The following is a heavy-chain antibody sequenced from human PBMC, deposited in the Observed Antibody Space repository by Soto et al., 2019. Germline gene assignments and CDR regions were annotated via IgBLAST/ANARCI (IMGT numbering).Heavy chain of an antibody. Sequence: QVQLVESGGGLVKPGGSLRLSCAASGFTFSDYYMSWIRQAPGKGLEWVSYISSSGSTIYYADSVKGRFTISRDNAKNSLYLKMNSLRAEDTAVYYCARVANGYCSGGSCYSYVSPGGLDYWGQGTLVTVSS. J-gene: IGHJ4*02. D-gene: IGHD2-15*01. V-gene: IGHV3-11*01. CDR1: GFTFSDYY. CDR2: ISSSGSTI. CDR3: ARVANGYCSGGSCYSYVSPGGLDY.